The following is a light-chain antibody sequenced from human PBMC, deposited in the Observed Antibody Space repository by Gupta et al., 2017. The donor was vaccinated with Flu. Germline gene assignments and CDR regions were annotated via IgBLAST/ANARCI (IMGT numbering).Light chain of an antibody. V-gene: IGLV1-51*02. Sequence: QSVLTQPPSVSAAPGQKDSISCSGSSSNIENNYVSWYQQLPGTAPKLLIYENNKRPSGIPDRFSGSKSDTSATLGITGLQTGDEADYYCGTWDSSLSAWVFGGGTKLTVL. CDR3: GTWDSSLSAWV. CDR1: SSNIENNY. J-gene: IGLJ3*02. CDR2: ENN.